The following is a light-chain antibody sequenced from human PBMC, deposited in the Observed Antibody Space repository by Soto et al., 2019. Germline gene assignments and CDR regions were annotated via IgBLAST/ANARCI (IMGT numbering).Light chain of an antibody. Sequence: EIVLTQSPDTLSVSPGERATLSCRASQSVSSSSLAWYQQKPGQAPRLLIYGASNRATGIPDRFSGSWSGTDFTLTISRLEPEDFAVYYCQQYGSSPLCTFGQGTKVEIK. V-gene: IGKV3-20*01. CDR3: QQYGSSPLCT. J-gene: IGKJ1*01. CDR1: QSVSSSS. CDR2: GAS.